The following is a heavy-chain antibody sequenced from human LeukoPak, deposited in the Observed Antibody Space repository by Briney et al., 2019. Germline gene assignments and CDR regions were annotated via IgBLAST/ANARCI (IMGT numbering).Heavy chain of an antibody. CDR1: GGSFSGYY. V-gene: IGHV4-34*01. CDR2: INHSGST. D-gene: IGHD6-19*01. Sequence: SETLSLTCAVYGGSFSGYYWSWIRQPPGKGLEWIGEINHSGSTNYNPSLKSRVTISVDTSKNQFSLKLTSVTAADTAVYYCAKYGGSGWVIDYWGQGTLVTVSS. J-gene: IGHJ4*02. CDR3: AKYGGSGWVIDY.